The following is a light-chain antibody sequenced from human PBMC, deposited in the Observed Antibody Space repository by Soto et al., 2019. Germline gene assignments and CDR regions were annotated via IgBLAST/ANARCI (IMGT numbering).Light chain of an antibody. Sequence: EIVITQSPATLSVSPGERATLSCRASQSVRSNLAWYQQKPGQSPRLLIYGASTRATGIPARFSGSGSGTDFTLTISRLEPEDFAVYYCQQYGSSSITFGQGTRLEIK. J-gene: IGKJ5*01. V-gene: IGKV3-15*01. CDR3: QQYGSSSIT. CDR2: GAS. CDR1: QSVRSN.